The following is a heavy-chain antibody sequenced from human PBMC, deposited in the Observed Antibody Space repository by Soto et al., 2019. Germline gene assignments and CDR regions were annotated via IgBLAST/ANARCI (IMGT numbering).Heavy chain of an antibody. Sequence: QVQLVQSGTEVKQPGSSVKVSCKASGGTFSRYAISWVRQAPGQGLEWMGGIIPIFGTTNYAQRFQGRVSITADESTSTTYMELSSLRSEDTAVYYCAGSYKYGSGTFDAFDIWGQGKLVTLSS. CDR3: AGSYKYGSGTFDAFDI. CDR1: GGTFSRYA. D-gene: IGHD3-10*01. CDR2: IIPIFGTT. V-gene: IGHV1-69*01. J-gene: IGHJ3*02.